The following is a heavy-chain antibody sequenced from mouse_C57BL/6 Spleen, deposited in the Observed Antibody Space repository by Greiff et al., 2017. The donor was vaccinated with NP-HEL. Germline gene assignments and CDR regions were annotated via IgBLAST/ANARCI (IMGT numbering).Heavy chain of an antibody. CDR3: ARRGTEDFDY. D-gene: IGHD2-14*01. V-gene: IGHV1-80*01. Sequence: QVQLQQSGAELVKPGASVKISCKASGYAFSSYWMNWVKPRPGKGLEWIGQIYPGDGDTNYTGKFKGKATLPADKSSSTAYMQLSSRNYEDSSVYVCARRGTEDFDYWGQGTTLTVSS. CDR2: IYPGDGDT. J-gene: IGHJ2*01. CDR1: GYAFSSYW.